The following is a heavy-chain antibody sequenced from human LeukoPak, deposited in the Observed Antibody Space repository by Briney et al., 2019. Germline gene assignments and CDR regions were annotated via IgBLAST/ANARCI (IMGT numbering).Heavy chain of an antibody. CDR3: ARESRGAAAGIRPRWFDP. Sequence: SETLSLTCTVSGGSISSSTYYWDWIRQPPGKGLEWIGTIYYSGSTYYNPSLKSRVTISVDTSKNQFSLKLSSVTAADTALYYCARESRGAAAGIRPRWFDPWGQGTLVTVSS. CDR2: IYYSGST. V-gene: IGHV4-39*07. CDR1: GGSISSSTYY. J-gene: IGHJ5*02. D-gene: IGHD6-13*01.